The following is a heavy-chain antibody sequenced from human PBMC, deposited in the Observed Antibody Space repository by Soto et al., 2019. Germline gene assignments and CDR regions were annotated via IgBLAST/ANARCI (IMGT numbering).Heavy chain of an antibody. CDR1: GGSISSGAYY. CDR2: TYYSGST. J-gene: IGHJ4*02. Sequence: SSETLSLTCTVSGGSISSGAYYWSWIRQHPGKGLEYIGYTYYSGSTYYNPSLKSRITISVDTSKNQFSLKLTSVTAADTAVYYCAAKRRYYYDSSGLTAYWGQGPMVTVSS. V-gene: IGHV4-31*03. CDR3: AAKRRYYYDSSGLTAY. D-gene: IGHD3-22*01.